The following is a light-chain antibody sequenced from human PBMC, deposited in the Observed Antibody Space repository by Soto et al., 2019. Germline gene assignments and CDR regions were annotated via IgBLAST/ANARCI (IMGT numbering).Light chain of an antibody. J-gene: IGKJ2*01. CDR3: HQYGDGPYT. CDR2: GAS. V-gene: IGKV3-15*01. Sequence: ELVLTQSPATLSVSPGERATLSCRASQSVSSNVAWYQQIPGQTPRLLIYGASTRATGIPVRFSGSGSGTEFTLTISSLQSEDFAVYYCHQYGDGPYTFGQGTKVEI. CDR1: QSVSSN.